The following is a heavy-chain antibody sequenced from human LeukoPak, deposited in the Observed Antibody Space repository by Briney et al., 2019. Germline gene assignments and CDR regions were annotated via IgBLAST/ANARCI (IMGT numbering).Heavy chain of an antibody. Sequence: SETLSLTCTVSGGSISSYYWSWIRQPPGKGLEWIGCIYYSGSTNYNPSLKSRVTISVDTSKNQFSLKLSSVTAADTAVYYCARRGQGNYGSGFDYWGQGTLVTVSS. CDR2: IYYSGST. V-gene: IGHV4-59*01. CDR3: ARRGQGNYGSGFDY. D-gene: IGHD3-10*01. CDR1: GGSISSYY. J-gene: IGHJ4*02.